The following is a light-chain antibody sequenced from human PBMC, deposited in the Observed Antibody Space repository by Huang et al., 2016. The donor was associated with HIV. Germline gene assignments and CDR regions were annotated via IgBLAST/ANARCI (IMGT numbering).Light chain of an antibody. CDR1: QSVSRN. Sequence: EIVMTQSPGTLTVSPGERATLSCRASQSVSRNLAWYQQKPGQTPRLLIYGASTRATGIPARFIGSGSGTDFTLTISSLQSEEFGVYYCHQYTKWPSWTFGQGTKVEIK. CDR3: HQYTKWPSWT. J-gene: IGKJ1*01. V-gene: IGKV3-15*01. CDR2: GAS.